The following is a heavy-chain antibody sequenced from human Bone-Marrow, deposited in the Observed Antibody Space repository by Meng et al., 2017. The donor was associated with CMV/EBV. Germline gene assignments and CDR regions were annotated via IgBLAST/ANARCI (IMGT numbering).Heavy chain of an antibody. D-gene: IGHD6-19*01. Sequence: SVKVSCKASGGTFSSYTISWVRQAPGQGLEWMGRIIPILGIANYAQKFQGRVTITADKSTSTAYMELSSLRSEDTAVYYCARAISIAVAGAFDIWGQGTRVTGSS. J-gene: IGHJ3*02. CDR2: IIPILGIA. CDR1: GGTFSSYT. V-gene: IGHV1-69*02. CDR3: ARAISIAVAGAFDI.